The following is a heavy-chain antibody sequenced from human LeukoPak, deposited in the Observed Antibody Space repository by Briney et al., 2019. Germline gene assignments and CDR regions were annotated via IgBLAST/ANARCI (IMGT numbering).Heavy chain of an antibody. CDR2: ISSSSSYI. V-gene: IGHV3-21*01. Sequence: QTGGSLRLTCAASGFTFSSYSMNWVRQAPGKGLEWVSSISSSSSYIYYADSVKGRFTISRDNAKNSLYLQMNSLRAEDTAVYYCARDGWELAGIFDYWGQGTLVTVSS. CDR1: GFTFSSYS. CDR3: ARDGWELAGIFDY. J-gene: IGHJ4*02. D-gene: IGHD1-26*01.